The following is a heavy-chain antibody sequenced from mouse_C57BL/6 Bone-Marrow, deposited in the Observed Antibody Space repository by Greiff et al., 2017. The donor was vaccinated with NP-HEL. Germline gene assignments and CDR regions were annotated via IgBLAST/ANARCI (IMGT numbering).Heavy chain of an antibody. J-gene: IGHJ3*01. V-gene: IGHV1-81*01. CDR1: GYTFTSYG. CDR3: ARGDYYYGTGFAY. Sequence: VQLVESGAELARPGASVKLSCKASGYTFTSYGISWVKQRTGQGLEWIGEIYPRSGNTYYNEKFKGKATLTADKSSSTAYMELRSLTSEDSAVYFCARGDYYYGTGFAYWGQGTLVTVSA. D-gene: IGHD1-1*01. CDR2: IYPRSGNT.